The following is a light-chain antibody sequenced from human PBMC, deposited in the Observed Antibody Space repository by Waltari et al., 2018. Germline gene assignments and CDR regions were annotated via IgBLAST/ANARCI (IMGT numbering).Light chain of an antibody. CDR3: CSYAANKVV. CDR2: DVS. V-gene: IGLV2-11*01. CDR1: SGDVGGSTS. J-gene: IGLJ2*01. Sequence: QSDLTQPRSVSGFPEQSVTIPCTGSSGDVGGSTSVSWYQQIPGKAPKLIIYDVSKRPSGVPDRFSGSMSDNTASLTVSGLQAEDEADYFCCSYAANKVVFGGGTRLTVL.